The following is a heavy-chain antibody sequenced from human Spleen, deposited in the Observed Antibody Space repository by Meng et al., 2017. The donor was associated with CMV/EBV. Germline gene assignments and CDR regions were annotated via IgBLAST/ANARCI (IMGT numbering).Heavy chain of an antibody. CDR1: GFTFSSYA. D-gene: IGHD2-2*02. V-gene: IGHV3-30*02. Sequence: GESLKISCAASGFTFSSYAMHWVRQAPGKGLEWVANIRFDGTNKYHADSVKGRFTISRDNSKNTLYLQMNSLRAEDTAVYYCARVFRYCSSTSCYTEYYYYGMDVWGQGTTVTVSS. J-gene: IGHJ6*02. CDR3: ARVFRYCSSTSCYTEYYYYGMDV. CDR2: IRFDGTNK.